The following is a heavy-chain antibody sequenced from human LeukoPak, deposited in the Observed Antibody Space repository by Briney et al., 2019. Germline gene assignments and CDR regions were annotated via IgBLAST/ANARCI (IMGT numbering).Heavy chain of an antibody. Sequence: GGSLRLSCAVPGFTFSNYVMIWVRRAPGKGLEWVSAISGTGANTFYADSVKGRFTMSRDNPNNMLYLQMNSLRVEDTALYYCAKGIRQLGNYYYYMDVWGKGTTVTVSS. J-gene: IGHJ6*03. V-gene: IGHV3-23*01. CDR3: AKGIRQLGNYYYYMDV. CDR2: ISGTGANT. D-gene: IGHD7-27*01. CDR1: GFTFSNYV.